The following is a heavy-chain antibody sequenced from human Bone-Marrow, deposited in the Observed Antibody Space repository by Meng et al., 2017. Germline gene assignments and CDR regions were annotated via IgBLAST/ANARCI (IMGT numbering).Heavy chain of an antibody. CDR3: ARDEDISAAGKLFGDY. Sequence: VQFGAGVKKPGASVKVPCKPSGYNFPDDYQHWVRQAPGQGLEWMGRIDPKNGDTHYAQKFQGRVTMTGDTSISTAYMDLSGLRSDDTAMYYCARDEDISAAGKLFGDYWGQGTLVTVSS. J-gene: IGHJ4*02. D-gene: IGHD6-25*01. CDR1: GYNFPDDY. V-gene: IGHV1-2*06. CDR2: IDPKNGDT.